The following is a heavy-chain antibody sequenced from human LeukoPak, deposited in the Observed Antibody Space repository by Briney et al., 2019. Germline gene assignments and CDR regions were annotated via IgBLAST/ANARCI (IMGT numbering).Heavy chain of an antibody. Sequence: PSETLSLTCTVSGGSISSYYWSWTRQPPGEGLEWIGYIYYSGSTNYNPSLKSRVTISVDTSKNQFSLKLSSVTAADTAVYYCARENSGGSCFDYWGQGTLVTVSS. CDR1: GGSISSYY. J-gene: IGHJ4*02. V-gene: IGHV4-59*01. D-gene: IGHD2-15*01. CDR3: ARENSGGSCFDY. CDR2: IYYSGST.